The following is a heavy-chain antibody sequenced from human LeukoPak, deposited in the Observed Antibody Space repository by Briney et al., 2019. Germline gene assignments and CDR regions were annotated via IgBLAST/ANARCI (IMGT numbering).Heavy chain of an antibody. Sequence: SQTLSLTCVISGDSVSNNAWNWVRQTPSGGLECLGRTYYDSKWYNHYAESVKSRISTNPDTSKNQFSLQLNSVTPEDTAVYYCARGWARDGFNIWSQGTMVTVSS. CDR2: TYYDSKWYN. CDR3: ARGWARDGFNI. J-gene: IGHJ3*02. CDR1: GDSVSNNA. D-gene: IGHD6-13*01. V-gene: IGHV6-1*01.